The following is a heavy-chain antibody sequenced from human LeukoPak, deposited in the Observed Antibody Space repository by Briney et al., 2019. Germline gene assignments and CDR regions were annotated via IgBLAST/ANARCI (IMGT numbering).Heavy chain of an antibody. D-gene: IGHD2-2*01. Sequence: SETLSLTCAVYGGSFSGYFWIWIRQPPGKGLEWIGELNHSGRTNYNPSLKSRVTISVDTSKNQFSLKVNSVTAADTALYYCARGGRGVPTARRFKPANWFDPWGQGTLVTIFS. J-gene: IGHJ5*02. CDR2: LNHSGRT. V-gene: IGHV4-34*01. CDR1: GGSFSGYF. CDR3: ARGGRGVPTARRFKPANWFDP.